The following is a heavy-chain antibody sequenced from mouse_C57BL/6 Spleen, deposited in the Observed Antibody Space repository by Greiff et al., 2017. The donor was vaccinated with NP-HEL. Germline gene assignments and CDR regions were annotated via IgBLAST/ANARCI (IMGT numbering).Heavy chain of an antibody. CDR3: SRGSGYRPAWFAY. J-gene: IGHJ3*01. Sequence: VQLQQSGAELVMPGASVKLSCKASGYTFTSYWMHWVKQRPGQGLEWIGEIDPSDSYTNYNQKFKGKSTLTVDKSSSTAYMQLSSLTSEDAAVYYCSRGSGYRPAWFAYWGQGTLVTVSA. V-gene: IGHV1-69*01. CDR2: IDPSDSYT. CDR1: GYTFTSYW. D-gene: IGHD3-2*02.